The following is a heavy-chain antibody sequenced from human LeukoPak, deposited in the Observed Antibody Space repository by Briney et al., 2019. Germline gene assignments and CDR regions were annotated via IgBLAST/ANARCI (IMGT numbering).Heavy chain of an antibody. J-gene: IGHJ4*02. D-gene: IGHD5-18*01. Sequence: SGPTLVKPTQTLTLTCTFSGFSLSTSGVGVGWIRQPPGKALEWLALIYWDDDKRYSPSLKSRLTTTKDTSKNQVVLTMTNMDPVDTATYYCARSGWRYSYGSDSGSYRPFDYWGQGTLVTVSS. CDR3: ARSGWRYSYGSDSGSYRPFDY. CDR1: GFSLSTSGVG. CDR2: IYWDDDK. V-gene: IGHV2-5*02.